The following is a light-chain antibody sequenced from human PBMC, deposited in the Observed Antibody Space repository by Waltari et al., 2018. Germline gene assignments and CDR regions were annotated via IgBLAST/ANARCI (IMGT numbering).Light chain of an antibody. Sequence: EIVLTQSPGTLSLSPGDSATLSCRASASVRRALAWYQQRPGQAPRLLIYDGSARATGIPDRFSGSGSGTDFSLTISRLEPEDFALYYCQHYRSLPVTFGQGTKVEIK. CDR2: DGS. V-gene: IGKV3-20*01. CDR3: QHYRSLPVT. J-gene: IGKJ1*01. CDR1: ASVRRA.